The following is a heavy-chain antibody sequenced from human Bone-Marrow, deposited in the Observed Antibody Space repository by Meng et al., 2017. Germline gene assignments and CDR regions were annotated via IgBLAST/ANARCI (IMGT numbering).Heavy chain of an antibody. CDR1: GYTFTGYY. J-gene: IGHJ3*02. V-gene: IGHV1-2*02. CDR2: INPNSGGT. D-gene: IGHD2-15*01. Sequence: ASVKSCKASGYTFTGYYMHWVRQAPGQGLEWMGWINPNSGGTNYAQKFQGRVTMTRDTSISTAYMELSRLRSDDTAVYYCARVSPYCSGGSCYPGAFDIWGQGTMVTVSS. CDR3: ARVSPYCSGGSCYPGAFDI.